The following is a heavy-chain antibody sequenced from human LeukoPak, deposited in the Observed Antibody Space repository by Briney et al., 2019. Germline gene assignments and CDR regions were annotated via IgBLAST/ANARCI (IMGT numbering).Heavy chain of an antibody. J-gene: IGHJ1*01. D-gene: IGHD6-13*01. V-gene: IGHV1-69*13. CDR1: GGTFSSYA. Sequence: ASVKVSCKASGGTFSSYAISWVRQAPGQGLEWMGGIIPIFGTANYAQKFQGRVTITADESTSTAYMELSSLRSEDTAVYYCASHNSSSWYGYFQHWGQGTLVTASS. CDR3: ASHNSSSWYGYFQH. CDR2: IIPIFGTA.